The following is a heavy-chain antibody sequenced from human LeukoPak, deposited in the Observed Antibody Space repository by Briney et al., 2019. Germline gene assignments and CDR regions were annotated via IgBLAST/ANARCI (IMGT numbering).Heavy chain of an antibody. J-gene: IGHJ6*02. CDR1: GGTFSSYA. D-gene: IGHD3-10*01. CDR2: IIPIFGTA. V-gene: IGHV1-69*13. Sequence: AASVKVSCEASGGTFSSYAISWVRQAPGQGLEWMGGIIPIFGTANYAQKFQGRVTITADESTSTAYMELSSLRSEDTAVYYCARTITIVRWGMDVWGQGTTVTVSS. CDR3: ARTITIVRWGMDV.